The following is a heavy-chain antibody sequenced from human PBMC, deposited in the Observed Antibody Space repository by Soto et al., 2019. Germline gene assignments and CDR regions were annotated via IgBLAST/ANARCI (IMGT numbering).Heavy chain of an antibody. CDR3: ARLETSWGFGEFYFDY. Sequence: PSETLSLTCSVSDDSINSDKYYWGWIRQPPGKGLEWIGSIYYSGSTYYNPSLKSRVTISVDTSKNQFSLKLSSVTAADTAVYYCARLETSWGFGEFYFDYWGQGTLVTVSS. CDR1: DDSINSDKYY. V-gene: IGHV4-39*01. D-gene: IGHD3-10*01. CDR2: IYYSGST. J-gene: IGHJ4*02.